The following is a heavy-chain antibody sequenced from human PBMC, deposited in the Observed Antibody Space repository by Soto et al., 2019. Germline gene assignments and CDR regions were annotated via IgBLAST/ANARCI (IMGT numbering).Heavy chain of an antibody. CDR2: MGNDGITT. D-gene: IGHD1-26*01. J-gene: IGHJ3*02. CDR1: GFTFSTYG. Sequence: QVQLVESGGGVVQPGRSLRLSCAASGFTFSTYGMHWVRQAPGKGLEWVEVMGNDGITTFYADSVKGRFTISRDNSKNTLFLQMNSLRADDTAVDYCAREFQWELHAFDIWGQGTMVTVSS. CDR3: AREFQWELHAFDI. V-gene: IGHV3-33*08.